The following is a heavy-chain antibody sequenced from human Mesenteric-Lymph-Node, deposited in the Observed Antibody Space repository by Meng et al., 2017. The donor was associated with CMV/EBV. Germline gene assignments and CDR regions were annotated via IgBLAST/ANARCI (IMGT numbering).Heavy chain of an antibody. CDR2: IKQDGSEK. CDR1: GFTFSRYW. D-gene: IGHD2-2*02. V-gene: IGHV3-7*01. CDR3: ARDDRCDTTSCYTDWFDP. Sequence: GESLKISCVASGFTFSRYWMTWVRQAPGKGLEWVANIKQDGSEKYYVDSVKGRFTISRDNSKNTVYLQMSRLRPDDTAVYYCARDDRCDTTSCYTDWFDPWGQGTLVTVSS. J-gene: IGHJ5*02.